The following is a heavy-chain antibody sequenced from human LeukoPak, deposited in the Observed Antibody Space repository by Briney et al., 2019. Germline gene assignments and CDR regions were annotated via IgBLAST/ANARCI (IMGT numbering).Heavy chain of an antibody. D-gene: IGHD3-22*01. CDR1: GFTFSNAW. CDR3: AKHLTYYYDSSGLDY. CDR2: IKSNTGGGTT. V-gene: IGHV3-15*01. J-gene: IGHJ4*02. Sequence: GGSLRLSCAASGFTFSNAWMSWVRQAPGKGLEWLGRIKSNTGGGTTDYAAPVKGRFTISRDNAKNSLYLQMNSLRAEDTAVYYCAKHLTYYYDSSGLDYWGQGTLVTVSS.